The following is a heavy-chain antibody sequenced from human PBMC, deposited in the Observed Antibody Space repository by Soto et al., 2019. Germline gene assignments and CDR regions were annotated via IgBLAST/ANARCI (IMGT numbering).Heavy chain of an antibody. CDR1: GGTFRNYV. V-gene: IGHV1-69*06. D-gene: IGHD4-17*01. CDR2: IIPISGAA. Sequence: SVRVSCKACGGTFRNYVVNWVRQAPGQGLEWMGRIIPISGAANYAQKFQGRVTITADKSTSTSYMELSSLRSEDTAVYYCARDMTRTLATYFVFSGPGTLGSVSS. J-gene: IGHJ4*02. CDR3: ARDMTRTLATYFVF.